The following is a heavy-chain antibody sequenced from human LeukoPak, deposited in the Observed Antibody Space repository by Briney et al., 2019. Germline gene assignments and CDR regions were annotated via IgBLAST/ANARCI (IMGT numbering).Heavy chain of an antibody. V-gene: IGHV3-23*01. Sequence: GGSLRLSCAASGFTFSSYAMSWVRQAPGEGLEWVSGISGSGDSTHYTDSVKGRFTISRDNTKNTLYLHMNSLRAEDTAVYYCAKGWSRGWLDYWGQGTLVTVSS. CDR2: ISGSGDST. CDR3: AKGWSRGWLDY. CDR1: GFTFSSYA. D-gene: IGHD6-19*01. J-gene: IGHJ4*02.